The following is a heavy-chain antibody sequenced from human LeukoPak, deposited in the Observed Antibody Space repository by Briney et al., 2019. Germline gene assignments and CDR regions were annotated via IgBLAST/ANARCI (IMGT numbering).Heavy chain of an antibody. CDR3: ARPYDNKRPVDY. CDR2: FDPEDGET. J-gene: IGHJ4*02. D-gene: IGHD3-16*01. Sequence: ASVKVSCKVSGYTLTELSMHWVRQAPGKGHEWSGGFDPEDGETIYAQKFQGRVTMTEDTSTDTAYMALSSLRSEDTAVYYCARPYDNKRPVDYWSQGTLVTVSS. CDR1: GYTLTELS. V-gene: IGHV1-24*01.